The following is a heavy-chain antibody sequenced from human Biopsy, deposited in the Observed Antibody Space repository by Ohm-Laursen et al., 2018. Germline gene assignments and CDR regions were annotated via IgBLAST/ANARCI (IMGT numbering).Heavy chain of an antibody. D-gene: IGHD2-15*01. CDR3: AKDQPDLAVVVAAHWYFDL. CDR2: ISAIGSST. J-gene: IGHJ2*01. V-gene: IGHV3-23*01. CDR1: GFTFSNYA. Sequence: SLRLSCAASGFTFSNYAMTWVRQAPGKGLEWVSAISAIGSSTFYSDSVKGRFTISRDNSKKNLYLQMNSLRAEDTAIYYCAKDQPDLAVVVAAHWYFDLWGRGTLVTVSS.